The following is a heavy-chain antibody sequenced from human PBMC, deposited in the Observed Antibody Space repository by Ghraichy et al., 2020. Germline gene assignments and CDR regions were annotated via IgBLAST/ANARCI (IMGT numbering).Heavy chain of an antibody. D-gene: IGHD4-17*01. Sequence: SGPTLVKPTQTLTLTCTFSGFSLTTRGVGVGWVRQPPGKALEWLALISWDADNRYSPTLRSRLTIAKDPSRNQVVLQMTNMDPVDTASYFCVHRRGGDFGQSFVYWGQGTLVTVSS. J-gene: IGHJ4*02. V-gene: IGHV2-5*02. CDR2: ISWDADN. CDR1: GFSLTTRGVG. CDR3: VHRRGGDFGQSFVY.